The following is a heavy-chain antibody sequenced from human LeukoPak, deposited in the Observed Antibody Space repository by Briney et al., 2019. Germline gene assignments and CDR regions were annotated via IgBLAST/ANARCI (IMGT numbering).Heavy chain of an antibody. D-gene: IGHD6-13*01. CDR3: AREGSSWYDY. V-gene: IGHV4-34*01. J-gene: IGHJ4*02. Sequence: SETLSLTCAVSGGSFSGYYWSWIRQPPGKGLEWIGEINHSGSTNYNPSLKSRVTISVDTSKNQFSLKLSSVTAADTAVYYCAREGSSWYDYGGQGTLVTVSS. CDR2: INHSGST. CDR1: GGSFSGYY.